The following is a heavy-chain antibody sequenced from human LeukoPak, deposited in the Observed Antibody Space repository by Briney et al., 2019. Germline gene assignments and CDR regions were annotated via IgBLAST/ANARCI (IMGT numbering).Heavy chain of an antibody. CDR3: ARDPSVGATTFDY. V-gene: IGHV3-30-3*01. J-gene: IGHJ4*02. D-gene: IGHD1-26*01. CDR2: ISYDGSNK. Sequence: PGGSLRLSCAASGFTFSSYAMHWVRQAPGKGLEWVAVISYDGSNKYYADSVKGRFTISRDNSKNTLYLQMNSLRAEDTAVYYCARDPSVGATTFDYWGQGTLVTVSS. CDR1: GFTFSSYA.